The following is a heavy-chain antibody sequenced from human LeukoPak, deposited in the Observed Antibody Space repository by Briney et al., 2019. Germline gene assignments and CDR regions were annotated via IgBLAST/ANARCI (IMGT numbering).Heavy chain of an antibody. CDR1: GYSLTELA. CDR3: ATFQAYANSGHLRPYFDY. V-gene: IGHV1-24*01. D-gene: IGHD3-22*01. CDR2: SDPEDVKT. J-gene: IGHJ4*02. Sequence: GASVEVSCKISGYSLTELAIHWVRQAPGKGLEWMGGSDPEDVKTSFAEKFQGRVTFTEDTSTDTAFMELSRLRSDDTAVYYCATFQAYANSGHLRPYFDYWGQGTLVTVSS.